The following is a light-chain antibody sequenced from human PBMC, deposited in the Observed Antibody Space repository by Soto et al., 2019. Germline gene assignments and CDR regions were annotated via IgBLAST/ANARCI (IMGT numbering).Light chain of an antibody. Sequence: EILLTQSPGTLSLSRGEISTLSCRSSQSVSSSYLALYQQKPGQAPRLLIYGASSRATGIPDRFSGSGSGTDFTLTISRLEPEDFAVYYCQQYGSSPRAFGGGTKVDIK. CDR2: GAS. CDR3: QQYGSSPRA. V-gene: IGKV3-20*01. J-gene: IGKJ4*01. CDR1: QSVSSSY.